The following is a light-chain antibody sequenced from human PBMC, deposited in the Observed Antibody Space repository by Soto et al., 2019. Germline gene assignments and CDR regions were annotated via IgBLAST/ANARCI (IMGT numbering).Light chain of an antibody. Sequence: VLTQPPSASGTPGQWVTISCSGSSSNIGSKTVNWYQQLPGTAPKVLIYSNNQRPSGVPDRFSGSKSGTSGSLAISGLQSEDEADYYCAAWDDTLNGWVFGGGTKLTVL. V-gene: IGLV1-44*01. CDR2: SNN. CDR3: AAWDDTLNGWV. CDR1: SSNIGSKT. J-gene: IGLJ3*02.